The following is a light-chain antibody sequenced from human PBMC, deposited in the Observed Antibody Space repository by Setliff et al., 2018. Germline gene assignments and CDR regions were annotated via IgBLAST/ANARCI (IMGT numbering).Light chain of an antibody. CDR2: DVT. Sequence: QSVLTQPASVSGSPGQSITISCTGTSSDVGGYNYVSWYQQHPGKAPKLMIYDVTKWPSGVSNRFSGSKSGNTASLTISGLQAEDEADYYCTSYTSSRTYVFGTRTKVTVL. V-gene: IGLV2-14*01. CDR1: SSDVGGYNY. J-gene: IGLJ1*01. CDR3: TSYTSSRTYV.